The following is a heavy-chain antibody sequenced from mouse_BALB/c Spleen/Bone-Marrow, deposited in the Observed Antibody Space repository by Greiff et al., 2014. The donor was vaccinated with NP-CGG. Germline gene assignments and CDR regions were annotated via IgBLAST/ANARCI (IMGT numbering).Heavy chain of an antibody. J-gene: IGHJ4*01. CDR3: ARITTATGAMDY. V-gene: IGHV2-9*02. Sequence: VKLVESGPGLVAPSQSLSISCTVSGVSLTSYGVHWVRQPPGKGLEWLGVIWADGSTNYNSALMSRLSISKDNSKSQVFLKMNSLQTDDTAMYYCARITTATGAMDYWGQGTSVTVSS. D-gene: IGHD1-2*01. CDR2: IWADGST. CDR1: GVSLTSYG.